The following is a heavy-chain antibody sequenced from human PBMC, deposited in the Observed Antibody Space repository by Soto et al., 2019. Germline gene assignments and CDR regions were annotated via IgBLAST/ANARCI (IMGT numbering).Heavy chain of an antibody. Sequence: EVQLLESGGGLVQPGGSLRLSCAASGFIFSNYAMSWVRQAPGKGLEWVSGISDSGGTTYYADSVKGRFTISRDNSKNTLNLQMNSLRVEDTAVYYCAKFISSAWYYFDSWGQGTLVTVSS. CDR2: ISDSGGTT. J-gene: IGHJ4*02. V-gene: IGHV3-23*01. CDR3: AKFISSAWYYFDS. D-gene: IGHD6-19*01. CDR1: GFIFSNYA.